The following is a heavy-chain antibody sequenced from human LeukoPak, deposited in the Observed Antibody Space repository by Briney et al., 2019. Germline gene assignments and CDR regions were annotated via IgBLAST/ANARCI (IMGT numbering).Heavy chain of an antibody. Sequence: PGRSLRLSCAASGFTFSSYAMHWVRQAPGKGLVWVAVISYDGSNKYYADSVKGRFTISRDNSKNTLYLQMNSLRAEDTAVYYCARDRRVVVASYYFDYWGQGTLVTVSS. V-gene: IGHV3-30-3*01. D-gene: IGHD2-15*01. CDR3: ARDRRVVVASYYFDY. CDR1: GFTFSSYA. J-gene: IGHJ4*02. CDR2: ISYDGSNK.